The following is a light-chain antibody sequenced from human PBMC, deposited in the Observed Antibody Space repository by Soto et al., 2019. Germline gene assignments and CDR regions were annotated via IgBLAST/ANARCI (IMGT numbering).Light chain of an antibody. CDR3: ETWDSNTRV. V-gene: IGLV4-60*03. J-gene: IGLJ3*02. CDR2: LEGSGTY. Sequence: QSVLTQSSSASPSLGSSVKLTCTLSSGHSSYIIAWHQQQPGKAPRYLMTLEGSGTYNKGSGVPDRFSGSSSGADRYLTISNLQSEDEADYYCETWDSNTRVFGGGTKVTVL. CDR1: SGHSSYI.